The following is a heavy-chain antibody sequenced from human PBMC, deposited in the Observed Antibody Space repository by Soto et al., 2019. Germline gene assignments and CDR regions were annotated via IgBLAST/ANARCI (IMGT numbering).Heavy chain of an antibody. D-gene: IGHD7-27*01. CDR1: GGSITSDYSC. J-gene: IGHJ4*02. Sequence: SETLSLTCTVSGGSITSDYSCWSWIRQPPGEGLEWIGHIFDSGTTYTNPSLRSQVAISLDTSKNHFSLTLSSVTAADTAVYYCARGPSGDKVDYWGQGALVTVSS. CDR3: ARGPSGDKVDY. CDR2: IFDSGTT. V-gene: IGHV4-30-4*01.